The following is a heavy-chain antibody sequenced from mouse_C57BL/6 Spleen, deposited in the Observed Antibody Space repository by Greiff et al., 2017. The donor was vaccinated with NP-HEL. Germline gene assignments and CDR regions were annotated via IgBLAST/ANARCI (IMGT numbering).Heavy chain of an antibody. CDR2: IDPSDSYT. D-gene: IGHD2-3*01. V-gene: IGHV1-69*01. CDR1: GYTFTSYW. Sequence: VQLQQPGAELVMPGASVKLSCKASGYTFTSYWMHWVKQRPGQGLEWIGEIDPSDSYTNYTQKFKGKSTLTVDKSSSTAYMQLSSLTSEDSAVYYCARRWLLLDYWGQGTTLTVSS. J-gene: IGHJ2*01. CDR3: ARRWLLLDY.